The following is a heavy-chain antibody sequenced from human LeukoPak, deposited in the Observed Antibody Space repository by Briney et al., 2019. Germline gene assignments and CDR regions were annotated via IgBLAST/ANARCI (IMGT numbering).Heavy chain of an antibody. CDR3: ASPKPDY. CDR2: ITSDGTTS. Sequence: PGGSLRLSCAASGFTFSSWYMYWVRQRPGKGLEWLCRITSDGTTSFYADAAKGRFTISRDNAKNTLYLQMNSLTDEDTAVYYCASPKPDYWGQGTLVTVSS. V-gene: IGHV3-74*01. J-gene: IGHJ4*02. CDR1: GFTFSSWY.